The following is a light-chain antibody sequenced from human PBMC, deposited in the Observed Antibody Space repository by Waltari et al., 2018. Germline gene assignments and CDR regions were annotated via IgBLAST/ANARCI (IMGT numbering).Light chain of an antibody. CDR3: QSYDSSLSGSGV. CDR2: GNS. Sequence: QSVLTQPPSVSGAPGQRVTIPCTGSSPTIGAGHDVHWYQQRPGTAPKLLIYGNSNRPSGVPDRFSGSKSGTSASLAITGLQAEDEADYYCQSYDSSLSGSGVFGGGTKLTVL. CDR1: SPTIGAGHD. J-gene: IGLJ3*02. V-gene: IGLV1-40*01.